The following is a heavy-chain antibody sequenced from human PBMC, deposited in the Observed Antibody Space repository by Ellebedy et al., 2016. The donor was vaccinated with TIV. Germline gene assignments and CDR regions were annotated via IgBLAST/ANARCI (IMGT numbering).Heavy chain of an antibody. V-gene: IGHV4-39*07. J-gene: IGHJ4*02. CDR1: GGSISSSFYQ. CDR3: ARGLWFGESLGYFDY. D-gene: IGHD3-10*01. CDR2: IYHSGTT. Sequence: MPSETLSLTCTVSGGSISSSFYQWGWIRQPPGKGLEWVGSIYHSGTTNYNPSLKSRVTISVDTSKNQFSLKLRSVTAAETAVYYCARGLWFGESLGYFDYWGQGPLVTVSS.